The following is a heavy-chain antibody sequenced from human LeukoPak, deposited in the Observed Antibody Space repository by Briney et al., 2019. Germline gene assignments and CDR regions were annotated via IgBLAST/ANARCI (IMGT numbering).Heavy chain of an antibody. CDR1: GDTFTGYY. CDR3: ARDGSEYCSSTSCSVSFDP. J-gene: IGHJ5*02. CDR2: INPNSGGT. V-gene: IGHV1-2*02. Sequence: ASVKVSCKASGDTFTGYYMHWVRQAPGEGGERMGWINPNSGGTNYAQKYQGRVTMTRDTSITPASMELRRLSSDDTAVYYCARDGSEYCSSTSCSVSFDPWGQGTLVTVSS. D-gene: IGHD2-2*01.